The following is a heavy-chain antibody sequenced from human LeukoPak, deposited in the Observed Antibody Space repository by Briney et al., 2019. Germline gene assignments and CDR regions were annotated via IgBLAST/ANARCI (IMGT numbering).Heavy chain of an antibody. V-gene: IGHV4-4*02. Sequence: SGTLSLTCAVSGGSISSSNWWSWVRQPPGKGLEWIGEIYHSGSTNYNPSLKSRVTISVDKSKNQFSLKLSSVTAADTAVYYCARKSGSYLSYYYYYMDVWGKGTTVTVSS. CDR1: GGSISSSNW. CDR3: ARKSGSYLSYYYYYMDV. J-gene: IGHJ6*03. CDR2: IYHSGST. D-gene: IGHD1-26*01.